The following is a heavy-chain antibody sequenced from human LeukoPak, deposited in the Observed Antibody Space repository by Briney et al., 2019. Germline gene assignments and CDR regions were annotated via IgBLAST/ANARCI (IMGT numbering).Heavy chain of an antibody. CDR3: ARAPPQYPMPHAEYFQH. D-gene: IGHD2-2*01. CDR2: IYYSGST. CDR1: GGSISSGDYY. Sequence: SETLSLTCTVSGGSISSGDYYWSWIRQPPGKGLEWIGYIYYSGSTYYNPSLKSRVTISVDTSKNQFSLKLSSVTAADTAVYYCARAPPQYPMPHAEYFQHWGQGTLVTVSS. V-gene: IGHV4-30-4*08. J-gene: IGHJ1*01.